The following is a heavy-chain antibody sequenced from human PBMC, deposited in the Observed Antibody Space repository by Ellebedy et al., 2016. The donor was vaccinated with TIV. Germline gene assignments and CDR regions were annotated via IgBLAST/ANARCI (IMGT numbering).Heavy chain of an antibody. Sequence: PGGSLRLSCAASGFTFSRHWMHWIRQAPGKWLVWLSRINGDGGFTSHADFVKGRFTISRDNAKNTLYLQMNSLKAEDTAMYYCSTLSDTGYWGHGTLVTVSS. J-gene: IGHJ4*01. CDR2: INGDGGFT. D-gene: IGHD2-21*02. CDR1: GFTFSRHW. V-gene: IGHV3-74*01. CDR3: STLSDTGY.